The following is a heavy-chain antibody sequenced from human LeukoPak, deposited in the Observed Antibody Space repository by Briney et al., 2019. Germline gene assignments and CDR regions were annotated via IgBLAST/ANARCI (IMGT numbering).Heavy chain of an antibody. CDR1: GFTVSSNY. CDR3: ARVRYLGAFDI. Sequence: TGGSLRLSCAASGFTVSSNYMSWVRQAPGKGLKWVSVIYSGGSTYYADSVKGRFTISRDNSKNTLYLQMNSLRAEDTAVYYCARVRYLGAFDIWGQGTMVTVSS. V-gene: IGHV3-66*02. CDR2: IYSGGST. D-gene: IGHD3-9*01. J-gene: IGHJ3*02.